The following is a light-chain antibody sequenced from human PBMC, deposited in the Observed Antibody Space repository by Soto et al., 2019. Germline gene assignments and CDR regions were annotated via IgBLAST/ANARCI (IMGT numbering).Light chain of an antibody. CDR3: SSYTSSSTLV. V-gene: IGLV2-14*01. CDR2: DVS. Sequence: QSALTQPASVSGAPGQSTTVSCTGTTSDVGGYNYVSWYQQHPRKAPKLMIYDVSNRPSGVSNRFSGSKSGNTASLTISGRQAEDEADYYCSSYTSSSTLVFGGGTKLTVL. CDR1: TSDVGGYNY. J-gene: IGLJ2*01.